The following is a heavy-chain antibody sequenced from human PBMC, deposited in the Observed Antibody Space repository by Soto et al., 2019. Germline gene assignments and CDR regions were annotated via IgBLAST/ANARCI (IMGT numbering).Heavy chain of an antibody. Sequence: EVQLVESGGGLVQPGGSLRLSCEASGFIFSAYWMTWVRQAPGRGLEWVGNIRQDGSDKFYVDSVKGRFTISRDRSKNTLYLQMSSLRAEDTALYYCAKNQERELPRVIDFWGQGTLVTVSS. V-gene: IGHV3-7*03. J-gene: IGHJ4*02. CDR1: GFIFSAYW. D-gene: IGHD1-7*01. CDR3: AKNQERELPRVIDF. CDR2: IRQDGSDK.